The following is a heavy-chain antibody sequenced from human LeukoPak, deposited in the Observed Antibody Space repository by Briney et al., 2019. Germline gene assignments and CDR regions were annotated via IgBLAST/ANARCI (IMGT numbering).Heavy chain of an antibody. J-gene: IGHJ5*02. Sequence: GGSLRPSCAASGFTVSDNYMSWVRQAPGKGLEWVSVIYSGGTTYSADSVKGRFTISRDNSENTLYLQMNSLRAEDTAVYYCARHDSWAGWFDPWGQGTLVTVSS. V-gene: IGHV3-53*01. CDR1: GFTVSDNY. CDR3: ARHDSWAGWFDP. CDR2: IYSGGTT. D-gene: IGHD3-22*01.